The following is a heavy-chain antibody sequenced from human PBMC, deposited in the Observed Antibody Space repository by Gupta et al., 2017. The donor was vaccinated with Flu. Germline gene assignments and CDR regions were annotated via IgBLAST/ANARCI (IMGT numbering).Heavy chain of an antibody. J-gene: IGHJ3*01. V-gene: IGHV3-21*06. CDR3: ARHVSDKDAFDV. Sequence: EVLLVQSGGGLVKPGGSVRLSCASSVSPLNIYYISWVRQAPGKGLEWVSYISSSSSYRYYADSVKGRFTISRDNAKNSVLLQSDTLRADDAAIYYCARHVSDKDAFDVWGQGTTVTVSS. CDR2: ISSSSSYR. CDR1: VSPLNIYY.